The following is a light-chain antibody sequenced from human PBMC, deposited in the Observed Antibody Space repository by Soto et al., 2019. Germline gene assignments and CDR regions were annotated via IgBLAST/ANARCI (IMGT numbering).Light chain of an antibody. V-gene: IGLV2-14*03. Sequence: QSALTQPASVSGSPGQSITISCTGTSSDIGGYNFVSWYQQHPGKAPKLMLYDVNIPPSGVSNRFSGSKSGNTASLTISGLQAEDEAYYYCTSWTSSTTMIFGGGTKVTVL. CDR3: TSWTSSTTMI. CDR1: SSDIGGYNF. J-gene: IGLJ2*01. CDR2: DVN.